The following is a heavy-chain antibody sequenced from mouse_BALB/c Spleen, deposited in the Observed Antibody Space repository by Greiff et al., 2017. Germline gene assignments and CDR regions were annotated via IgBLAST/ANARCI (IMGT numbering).Heavy chain of an antibody. CDR1: GYAFTSYW. V-gene: IGHV1-5*01. D-gene: IGHD2-3*01. CDR3: TRSGDGYPHFDY. J-gene: IGHJ2*01. CDR2: IYPGNSDT. Sequence: EVQLQQSGTVLARPGASVKMSCKASGYAFTSYWMHWVKQRPGQGLEWIGAIYPGNSDTSYNQKFKGKAKLTAVTSTSTAYMELSSLTNEDSAVYYCTRSGDGYPHFDYWGQGTTLTVSS.